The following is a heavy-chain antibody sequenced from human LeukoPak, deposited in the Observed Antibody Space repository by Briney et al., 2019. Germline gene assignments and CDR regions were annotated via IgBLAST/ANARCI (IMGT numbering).Heavy chain of an antibody. D-gene: IGHD4-23*01. J-gene: IGHJ4*02. Sequence: GGSLRLSCAASGFTFSSYDMNWVRQAPAQGKELVSYISSSGNTIYHADSVKGRFTISRDNAKNSLYLQMNSLRAEDTAVYYCARALWRTVVTAFGYWGQGTLVTVSS. CDR2: ISSSGNTI. CDR3: ARALWRTVVTAFGY. V-gene: IGHV3-48*03. CDR1: GFTFSSYD.